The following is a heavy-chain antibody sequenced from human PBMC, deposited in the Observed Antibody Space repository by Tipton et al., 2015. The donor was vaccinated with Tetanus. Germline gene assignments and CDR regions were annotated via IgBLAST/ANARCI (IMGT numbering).Heavy chain of an antibody. CDR1: GGSISSGGYY. D-gene: IGHD3-22*01. CDR2: IYYSGST. J-gene: IGHJ4*02. Sequence: TLSLTCTVSGGSISSGGYYWSWIRQHPGKGLEWIGYIYYSGSTYYNPSLKSRVTISVDTSKNQFSLKLSSVTAADTAVYYCARASLNYYDSSGYPTTFDYWGQGTLVTVSS. V-gene: IGHV4-31*03. CDR3: ARASLNYYDSSGYPTTFDY.